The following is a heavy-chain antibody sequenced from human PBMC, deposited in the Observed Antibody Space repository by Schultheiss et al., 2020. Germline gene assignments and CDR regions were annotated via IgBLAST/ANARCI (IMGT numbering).Heavy chain of an antibody. D-gene: IGHD3-16*01. CDR2: INPNSGGT. CDR1: GYTFTGYY. V-gene: IGHV1-2*02. CDR3: AREPARLGDSGYDY. Sequence: ASVKVSCKASGYTFTGYYMHWVRQAPGQGLEWMGWINPNSGGTNYAQKFQGRVTMTRDTSISTAYMELSRLRSDDTAVYYCAREPARLGDSGYDYWGQGTLVTVSS. J-gene: IGHJ4*02.